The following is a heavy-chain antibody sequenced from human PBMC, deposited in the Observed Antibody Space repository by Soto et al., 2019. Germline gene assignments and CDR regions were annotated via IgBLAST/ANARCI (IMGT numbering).Heavy chain of an antibody. V-gene: IGHV4-39*01. Sequence: QLQLQESGPGLVKPSETLSLTCTVSGGSISSSSYYWGWIRQPPGKGLEWIGSIYYSGSTYYNPSLKSRVTISVDTSKNQFSLKLSSVTAADTAVYYCARHSVLRFLDWLLGGFDPWGQGTLVTVSS. D-gene: IGHD3-3*01. CDR3: ARHSVLRFLDWLLGGFDP. CDR1: GGSISSSSYY. CDR2: IYYSGST. J-gene: IGHJ5*02.